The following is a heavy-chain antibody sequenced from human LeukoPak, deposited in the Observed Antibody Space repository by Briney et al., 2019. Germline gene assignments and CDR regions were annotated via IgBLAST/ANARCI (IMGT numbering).Heavy chain of an antibody. CDR2: ISYDGSNK. J-gene: IGHJ5*02. CDR1: GFTFSTCA. Sequence: GGSLRLSCAASGFTFSTCAMHWVRQAPGKGLEWVAVISYDGSNKYYADSVKGRFTISRDNSKNTLYLQMNTLRAEDTAVYYCAKDVSWNWFDPWGQGTLVTVSS. CDR3: AKDVSWNWFDP. V-gene: IGHV3-30*18.